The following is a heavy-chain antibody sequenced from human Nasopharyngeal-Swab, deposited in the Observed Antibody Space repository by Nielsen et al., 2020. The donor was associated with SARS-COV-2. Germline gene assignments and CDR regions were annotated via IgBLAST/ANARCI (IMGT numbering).Heavy chain of an antibody. CDR3: ARDPEVYSSGINY. J-gene: IGHJ4*02. CDR2: ISYDGSNK. V-gene: IGHV3-30-3*01. D-gene: IGHD6-19*01. Sequence: GSLKISCAASGFTFSSYAMHWVRQAPGKGLEWVAVISYDGSNKYYADSVKGRFTISRDNSKNTLYLQMNSLRAEDTAVYYCARDPEVYSSGINYWGQGSLVTVSS. CDR1: GFTFSSYA.